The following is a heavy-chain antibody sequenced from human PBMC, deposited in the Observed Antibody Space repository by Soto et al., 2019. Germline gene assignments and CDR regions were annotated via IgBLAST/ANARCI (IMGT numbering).Heavy chain of an antibody. Sequence: GGSLRLSCAASGFTFSSYAMSWVRQAPGKGLEWVSGISGSGGSTNYADSVKGRFTISIDNSKNTLYLQMNSLRAEDTAVYYCAKVYGSVSYHYFNMDVWGKGTTVTVSS. CDR2: ISGSGGST. J-gene: IGHJ6*03. D-gene: IGHD3-10*01. CDR1: GFTFSSYA. V-gene: IGHV3-23*01. CDR3: AKVYGSVSYHYFNMDV.